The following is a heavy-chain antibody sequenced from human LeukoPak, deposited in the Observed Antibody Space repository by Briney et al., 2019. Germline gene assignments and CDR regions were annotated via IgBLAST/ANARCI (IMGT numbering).Heavy chain of an antibody. CDR3: AEEWGLWFGELLTPIDY. J-gene: IGHJ4*02. CDR1: GFTFSSYA. V-gene: IGHV3-23*01. Sequence: PGGSLRLSCAASGFTFSSYAMRWVRQAPGKGLEWVSAISSSGGSTYYADSVKGRFTISRDNSKNTLYLQMNSLRAEDTAVYYCAEEWGLWFGELLTPIDYWGQGTLVTVSS. D-gene: IGHD3-10*01. CDR2: ISSSGGST.